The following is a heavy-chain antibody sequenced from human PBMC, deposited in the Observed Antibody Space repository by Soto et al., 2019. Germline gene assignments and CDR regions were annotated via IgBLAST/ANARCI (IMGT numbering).Heavy chain of an antibody. D-gene: IGHD4-17*01. CDR2: INGDGRTT. J-gene: IGHJ4*02. CDR3: SRGAEGRYYSDY. CDR1: GFTFSSYW. Sequence: EVQLVESGGGLVQPGGSLRLSCAASGFTFSSYWIHWVRQAPGKGLVWVSRINGDGRTTNYADSVKGQFAISRDNAKNTVYLQMNSMRDEETAGYYCSRGAEGRYYSDYWGQGTLVTVSS. V-gene: IGHV3-74*01.